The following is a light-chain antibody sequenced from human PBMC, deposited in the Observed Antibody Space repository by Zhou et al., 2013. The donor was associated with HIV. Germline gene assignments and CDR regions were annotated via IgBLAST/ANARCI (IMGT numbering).Light chain of an antibody. CDR3: QQYNTWPYT. CDR1: QSVSSN. Sequence: EILMTQSPATLSVSPGERATLSCRASQSVSSNLAWYQQKPGQAPRLLIYGASTRATGIPARFSGSGSGTRLTLTIGSMQSEDFAVYYCQQYNTWPYTFGQGTKLEIK. CDR2: GAS. J-gene: IGKJ2*01. V-gene: IGKV3-15*01.